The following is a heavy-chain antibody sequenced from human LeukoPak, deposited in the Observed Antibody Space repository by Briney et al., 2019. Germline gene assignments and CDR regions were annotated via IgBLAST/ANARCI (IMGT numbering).Heavy chain of an antibody. D-gene: IGHD6-19*01. J-gene: IGHJ4*02. CDR3: AREAVAGNCDY. Sequence: GGSLRLSCAASGFTFSSYSMNWVRQAPGKGLEWVSSISSSSYIYYGDSVKGRFTISRDNAKNSLYLQMNGLRAEDTAVYYCAREAVAGNCDYWGQGTLVTVSS. CDR1: GFTFSSYS. V-gene: IGHV3-21*01. CDR2: ISSSSYI.